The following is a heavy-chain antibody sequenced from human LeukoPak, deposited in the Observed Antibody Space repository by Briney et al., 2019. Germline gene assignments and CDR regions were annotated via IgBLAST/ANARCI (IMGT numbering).Heavy chain of an antibody. CDR2: IYPGDSDT. CDR1: GYSFTSYW. CDR3: ARQGNYYDSSGATFQH. D-gene: IGHD3-22*01. Sequence: GESLKISCKGSGYSFTSYWIGWVRQMPGKGLEWMGIIYPGDSDTRYSPSFQGQVTISADKSISTAYLQWSSLKASDTAMYYCARQGNYYDSSGATFQHWGQGTLVTVSS. J-gene: IGHJ1*01. V-gene: IGHV5-51*01.